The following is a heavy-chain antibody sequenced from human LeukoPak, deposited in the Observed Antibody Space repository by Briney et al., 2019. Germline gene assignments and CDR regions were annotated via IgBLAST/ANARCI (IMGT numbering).Heavy chain of an antibody. D-gene: IGHD6-13*01. CDR1: GGSISSSSYY. V-gene: IGHV4-39*01. Sequence: SETLSLTCTVSGGSISSSSYYWGWIRPPPGKGLEWIGSIYYSGSTYYNPSLKSRVTISVDTSKNQFSLKLSSVTAADTAVYYCARQNFGIAAGGKRGYYYYYMDVWGKGTTVTVSS. CDR3: ARQNFGIAAGGKRGYYYYYMDV. CDR2: IYYSGST. J-gene: IGHJ6*03.